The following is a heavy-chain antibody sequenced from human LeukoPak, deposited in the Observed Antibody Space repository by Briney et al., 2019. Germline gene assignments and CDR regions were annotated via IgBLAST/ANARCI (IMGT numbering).Heavy chain of an antibody. CDR1: GGSLSSSPYY. CDR2: IYYSGTT. J-gene: IGHJ5*02. V-gene: IGHV4-39*07. Sequence: SETLSLTCTVSGGSLSSSPYYWGWIRQPPGKGLEWIGRIYYSGTTNYNPSLESRVTISVDTSKNQFSLKLASVTAADTAIYYCAKGAGGFSYYNWFDPWGQGTLVTVSS. D-gene: IGHD5-18*01. CDR3: AKGAGGFSYYNWFDP.